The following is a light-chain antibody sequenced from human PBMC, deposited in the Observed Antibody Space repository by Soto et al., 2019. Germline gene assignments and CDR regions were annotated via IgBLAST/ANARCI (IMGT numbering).Light chain of an antibody. V-gene: IGKV3-15*01. Sequence: IVMTQTPATLSVSPGERVTLSCRASQSVSYHVAWYQQILGQTPRLVIYDASSRVSGIPARFSGSRSGTEFSLTLSGLQSEDFGVYYCQQYNSWLTFGGGTSVAI. J-gene: IGKJ4*01. CDR2: DAS. CDR1: QSVSYH. CDR3: QQYNSWLT.